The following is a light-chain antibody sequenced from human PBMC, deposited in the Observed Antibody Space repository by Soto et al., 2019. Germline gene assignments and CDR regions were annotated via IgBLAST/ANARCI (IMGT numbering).Light chain of an antibody. CDR3: QQRSDWPWT. V-gene: IGKV3-11*01. Sequence: DIVVTQSPATLSASPGERVTLSCRASQFVSSRLAWYQQRPGQVPRLLIYGASTRATGIPARFSGGGSGTDFTLTISSLEPEDFAVYYCQQRSDWPWTFGQGTKVDIK. CDR1: QFVSSR. CDR2: GAS. J-gene: IGKJ1*01.